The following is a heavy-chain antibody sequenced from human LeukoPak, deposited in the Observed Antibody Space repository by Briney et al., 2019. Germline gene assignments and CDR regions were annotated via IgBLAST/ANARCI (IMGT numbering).Heavy chain of an antibody. D-gene: IGHD6-19*01. J-gene: IGHJ1*01. V-gene: IGHV4-61*05. CDR1: GGSISSSSYY. Sequence: SETLSLTCTVSGGSISSSSYYWSWIRQPPGKGLEWIGYIYYSGSTNYNPSLKSRVTISVDTSKNQFSLKLSSVTAADTAVYYCAGSTLQWLVRQEYFQHWGQGTLVTVSS. CDR2: IYYSGST. CDR3: AGSTLQWLVRQEYFQH.